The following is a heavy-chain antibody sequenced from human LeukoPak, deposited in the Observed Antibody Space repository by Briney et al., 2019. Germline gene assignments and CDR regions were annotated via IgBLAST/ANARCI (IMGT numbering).Heavy chain of an antibody. J-gene: IGHJ6*03. CDR3: ARDSVYYYYYMDV. V-gene: IGHV4-39*07. CDR1: GGSISSSSYY. CDR2: IYYSGST. Sequence: SETLSLTCTVSGGSISSSSYYWGWIRQPPGKGLEWIGSIYYSGSTYYNPSLKSRVTISVDTSKNQFSLKLSSVTAADTAVYYCARDSVYYYYYMDVWGKGTTVTVSS.